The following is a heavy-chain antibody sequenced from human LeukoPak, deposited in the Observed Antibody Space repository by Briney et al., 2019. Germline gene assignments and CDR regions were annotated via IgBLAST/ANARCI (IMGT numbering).Heavy chain of an antibody. CDR2: INLNSGGT. CDR1: GYTFTGYY. CDR3: ASWAGGNEPVASFDY. D-gene: IGHD1-14*01. J-gene: IGHJ4*02. V-gene: IGHV1-2*02. Sequence: GASVKVSCKPSGYTFTGYYMHWMRQAPGQGLEWMGWINLNSGGTNYAQKFQGRVTMTRGTSISTAYMELSRLRYDDTAVYYCASWAGGNEPVASFDYWGQGTLVTVSS.